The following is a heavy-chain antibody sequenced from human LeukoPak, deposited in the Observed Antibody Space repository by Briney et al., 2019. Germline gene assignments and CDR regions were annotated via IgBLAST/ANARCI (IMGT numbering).Heavy chain of an antibody. CDR1: GGTFSSYA. J-gene: IGHJ4*02. V-gene: IGHV1-69*04. D-gene: IGHD5-18*01. CDR2: IIPILGIA. Sequence: SVKVSCKASGGTFSSYAISWVRQAPGQGLEWMGRIIPILGIANYAQKFQGRVTITADKSTSTAYMELSSLRSEDTAVYYCARGVRGYNYGLDYWGQGTLVTVSS. CDR3: ARGVRGYNYGLDY.